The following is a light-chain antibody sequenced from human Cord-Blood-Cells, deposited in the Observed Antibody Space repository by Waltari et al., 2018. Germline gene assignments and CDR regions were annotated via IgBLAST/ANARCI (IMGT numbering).Light chain of an antibody. V-gene: IGKV3-20*01. CDR1: QIVSSSY. J-gene: IGKJ4*01. CDR3: QQYGSSPLT. Sequence: EIVLTQSPGTLSLSPGERATLPCRASQIVSSSYLAWYQQKPGQAPRLLIYGASSRATGIPDRFSGSGSGTDFTLNISRLEPEDFAVYSCQQYGSSPLTFGGGTKVEIK. CDR2: GAS.